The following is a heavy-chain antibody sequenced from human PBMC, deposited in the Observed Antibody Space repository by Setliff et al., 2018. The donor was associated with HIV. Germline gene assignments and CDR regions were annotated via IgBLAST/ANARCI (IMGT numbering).Heavy chain of an antibody. CDR2: VRYDESNK. CDR1: GFIFSSYA. J-gene: IGHJ4*02. CDR3: AKVKVPTTDLYFLDY. Sequence: GGSLRLSCAASGFIFSSYAMHWVLQAPGKGLEWVACVRYDESNKYYAESVKDRFTISRDNSKNMVYLQMNSLRAEDTALNYCAKVKVPTTDLYFLDYWGQGTPVTVSS. V-gene: IGHV3-30*02. D-gene: IGHD1-1*01.